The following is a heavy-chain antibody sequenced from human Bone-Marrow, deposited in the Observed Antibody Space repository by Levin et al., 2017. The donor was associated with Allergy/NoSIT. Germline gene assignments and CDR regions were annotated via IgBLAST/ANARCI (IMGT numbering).Heavy chain of an antibody. D-gene: IGHD2-21*01. J-gene: IGHJ2*01. V-gene: IGHV3-23*01. CDR2: ISGRGVNT. CDR3: AKDSTMEVIRDWSLDL. Sequence: GESLKISCAASGFTFRSYAISWVRQAPGKGLEWVSGISGRGVNTYYAESVKGRFTVSRDNSKNTLSLQMNSLRVEDTAIYYCAKDSTMEVIRDWSLDLWGRGTMVTVSS. CDR1: GFTFRSYA.